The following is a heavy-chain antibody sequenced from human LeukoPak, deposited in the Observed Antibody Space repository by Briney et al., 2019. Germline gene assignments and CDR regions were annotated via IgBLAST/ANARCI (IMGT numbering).Heavy chain of an antibody. CDR3: ARDLSTMVRGVIITNDAFDI. D-gene: IGHD3-10*01. V-gene: IGHV1-2*02. J-gene: IGHJ3*02. CDR2: ININSGGT. CDR1: GYTFTGYY. Sequence: ASVKVSCKASGYTFTGYYMHWVRQAPGQGLEWMGWININSGGTNYAQKFQGRVTMTWDTSISTAYMELSRLRSDDTAVYYCARDLSTMVRGVIITNDAFDIWGQGTMVTVSS.